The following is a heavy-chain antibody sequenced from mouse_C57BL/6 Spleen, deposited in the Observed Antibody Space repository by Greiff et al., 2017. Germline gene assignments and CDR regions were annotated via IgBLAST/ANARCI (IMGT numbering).Heavy chain of an antibody. Sequence: VQRVESGPGLVAPSQSLSITCTVSGFSLTSYAISWVRQPPGKGLEWLGVIWTGGGTNYNSALKTRLSISKDNSKSQVFLKMNSLQTDDTARYYCARIYYGNYRYYFDYWGQGTTLTVSS. D-gene: IGHD2-1*01. J-gene: IGHJ2*01. CDR2: IWTGGGT. CDR1: GFSLTSYA. CDR3: ARIYYGNYRYYFDY. V-gene: IGHV2-9-1*01.